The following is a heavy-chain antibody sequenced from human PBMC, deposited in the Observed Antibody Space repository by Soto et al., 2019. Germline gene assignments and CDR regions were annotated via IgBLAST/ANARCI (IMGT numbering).Heavy chain of an antibody. Sequence: QVQLVQSGAEVKKPGASVKVSCKASGYTFTSYDITWVRQATGQGLDWMGWMNPNSGNTGYAQKFQGRVTMTRTTSMSTAHTEPSSLCSEDTAVYYCAREGDRGMDAWCPGTTVTVSS. J-gene: IGHJ6*02. CDR1: GYTFTSYD. CDR3: AREGDRGMDA. D-gene: IGHD3-16*01. V-gene: IGHV1-8*01. CDR2: MNPNSGNT.